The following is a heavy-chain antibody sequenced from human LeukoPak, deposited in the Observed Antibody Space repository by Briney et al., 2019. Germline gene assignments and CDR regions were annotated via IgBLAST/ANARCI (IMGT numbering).Heavy chain of an antibody. V-gene: IGHV3-7*01. CDR1: GFTFSNYW. D-gene: IGHD4-17*01. Sequence: GGSLRLSCAASGFTFSNYWMRWVRQAPGKGLEWVANIKQDGSEKYYVDSVKGRFSISRDNAKNPLYLQMNSLRAEDTAVYYCARDSRYGAYWGQGTLVTVSS. CDR3: ARDSRYGAY. J-gene: IGHJ4*02. CDR2: IKQDGSEK.